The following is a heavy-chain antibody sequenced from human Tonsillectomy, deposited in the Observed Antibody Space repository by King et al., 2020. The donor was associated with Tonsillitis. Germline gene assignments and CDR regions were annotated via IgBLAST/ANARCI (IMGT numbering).Heavy chain of an antibody. Sequence: VQLVQSGGGVVQPGRSLRLSCAASGFTFNTYGMHWVRQAPGKGLEWVTLIWYDGSNKYYADSVKGRFTISRDNSKNTLYLQMNSLRADDTGVYYCARDLGTWPSGIDYWGQGTLVTVSS. V-gene: IGHV3-33*08. D-gene: IGHD1-1*01. CDR1: GFTFNTYG. CDR3: ARDLGTWPSGIDY. CDR2: IWYDGSNK. J-gene: IGHJ4*02.